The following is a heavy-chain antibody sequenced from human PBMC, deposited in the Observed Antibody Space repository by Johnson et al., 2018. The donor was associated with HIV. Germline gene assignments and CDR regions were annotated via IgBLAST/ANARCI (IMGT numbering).Heavy chain of an antibody. V-gene: IGHV3-15*01. CDR1: GFTFTNAW. CDR2: IKTKTDGGTT. J-gene: IGHJ3*01. D-gene: IGHD6-19*01. CDR3: TVDPGWDPDAFDV. Sequence: VQLVESGGGLVKPGGSLRLSCAASGFTFTNAWMSWVRQAPGKGLEWVGRIKTKTDGGTTDYAAPVKGRFTISSNDSENTVYLQMDSLRTEDKAVYYCTVDPGWDPDAFDVWGQGTMVTVSS.